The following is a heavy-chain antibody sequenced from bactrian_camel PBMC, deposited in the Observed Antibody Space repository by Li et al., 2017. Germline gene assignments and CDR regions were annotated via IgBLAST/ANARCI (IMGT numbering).Heavy chain of an antibody. D-gene: IGHD3*01. Sequence: VQLVESGGGAVQAGGSLRLTCVAIGYTYSAYCMGWFRQAPGREREGVATINSDGTPYYADSVKGRFTISKDNVSNTLYLQMNSLKPEDIAMYYCAAGVRTWPGCTYKYWGQGTQVTVS. CDR1: GYTYSAYC. CDR3: AAGVRTWPGCTYKY. J-gene: IGHJ4*01. CDR2: INSDGTP. V-gene: IGHV3S57*01.